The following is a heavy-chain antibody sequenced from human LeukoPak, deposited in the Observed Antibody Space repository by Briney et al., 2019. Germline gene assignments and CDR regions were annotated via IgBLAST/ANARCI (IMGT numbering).Heavy chain of an antibody. CDR2: ISSSSSYI. V-gene: IGHV3-21*01. D-gene: IGHD6-13*01. CDR3: ARPPYSSSWYGDY. J-gene: IGHJ4*02. Sequence: PGGSLRLSCAASGFTFSSYSMNWVRRAPGKGLEWVSSISSSSSYIYYADSVKGRFTISRDNAKNSLYLQMNSLRAEDTAVYYCARPPYSSSWYGDYWGQGTLVTVSS. CDR1: GFTFSSYS.